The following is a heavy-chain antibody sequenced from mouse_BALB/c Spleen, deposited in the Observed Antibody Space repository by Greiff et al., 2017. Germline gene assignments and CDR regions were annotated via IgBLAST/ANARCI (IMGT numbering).Heavy chain of an antibody. CDR3: ARDYGSSYVQYFDY. J-gene: IGHJ2*01. D-gene: IGHD1-1*01. CDR2: IDPANGNT. CDR1: GFNIKDTY. V-gene: IGHV14-3*02. Sequence: VQLQQSGAELVKPGASVKLSCTASGFNIKDTYMHWVKQRPEQGLEWIGWIDPANGNTKYDPKFQGKATITADTSSNTAYLQLSSLTSEDTAVYYCARDYGSSYVQYFDYWGQGTTLTVSS.